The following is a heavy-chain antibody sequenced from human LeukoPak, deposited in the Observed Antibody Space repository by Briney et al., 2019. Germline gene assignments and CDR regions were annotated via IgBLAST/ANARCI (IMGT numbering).Heavy chain of an antibody. CDR1: GYSISNGYY. J-gene: IGHJ4*02. CDR3: ARVDYDFWSGFPIHPFDY. V-gene: IGHV4-38-2*02. CDR2: IYHSGTT. D-gene: IGHD3-3*01. Sequence: SETLSLTCTVSGYSISNGYYWGWIRQPPGRGLEWIGTIYHSGTTYYNPSLKSRVTISVDTSKNQFPLRLTSVTAADTAVYYCARVDYDFWSGFPIHPFDYWGQGTLVTVSS.